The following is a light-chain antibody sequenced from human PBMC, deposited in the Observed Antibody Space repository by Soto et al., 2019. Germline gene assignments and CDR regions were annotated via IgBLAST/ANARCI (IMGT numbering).Light chain of an antibody. CDR1: SGSVSTSYY. J-gene: IGLJ3*02. V-gene: IGLV8-61*01. CDR3: VLYMGPGISV. CDR2: STN. Sequence: QAVVTQAPSFSVSPGRTVTLTCGLSSGSVSTSYYPSWYQLTPGQAPRTLIYSTNTRSSGVPNRVSGSILENKAALTITGAQADDESDYYCVLYMGPGISVFGGGTKLTVL.